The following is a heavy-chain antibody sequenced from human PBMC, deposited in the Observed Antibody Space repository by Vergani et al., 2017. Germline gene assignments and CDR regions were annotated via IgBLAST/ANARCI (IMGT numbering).Heavy chain of an antibody. J-gene: IGHJ4*02. CDR1: GFTLSAYS. D-gene: IGHD3-16*01. CDR3: ARDFTPGGGIAFDY. CDR2: ISSSSSYI. V-gene: IGHV3-21*01. Sequence: EVQLVESGGGLVKPGGSLKLSCAASGFTLSAYSMSWVRQAPGKGLEWVSSISSSSSYIYFADSVKGRFTISRDNAKNSLYLQMNSLRAEDTAVYYCARDFTPGGGIAFDYWGQGTLVTVSS.